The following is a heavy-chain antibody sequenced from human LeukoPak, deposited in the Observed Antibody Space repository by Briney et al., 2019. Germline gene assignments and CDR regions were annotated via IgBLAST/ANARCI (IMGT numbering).Heavy chain of an antibody. Sequence: SETLSLTCTVSGGSISSSSYYWGWIRQPPGKGLEWIGSIYYSGSTYYNPSLKSRVTISVDTSKNQFSLKLSSVTAADTAVYYCARENVGSSSDDAFDIWGQGTMVTVSS. J-gene: IGHJ3*02. D-gene: IGHD6-6*01. CDR3: ARENVGSSSDDAFDI. CDR1: GGSISSSSYY. V-gene: IGHV4-39*07. CDR2: IYYSGST.